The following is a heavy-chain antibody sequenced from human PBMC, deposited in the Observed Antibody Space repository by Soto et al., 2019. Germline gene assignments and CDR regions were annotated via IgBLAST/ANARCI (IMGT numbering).Heavy chain of an antibody. D-gene: IGHD4-17*01. J-gene: IGHJ4*02. V-gene: IGHV1-8*01. CDR3: ARALPDYGDYSFDY. CDR2: MNPNSGNT. Sequence: ASVKVSCKASGYTFTSYDINWVRQATGQGLEWMGWMNPNSGNTGYAQKFQGRVTMTRNTSISTAYMELSSLRSEDTAVYYCARALPDYGDYSFDYWGQGTLVTVPS. CDR1: GYTFTSYD.